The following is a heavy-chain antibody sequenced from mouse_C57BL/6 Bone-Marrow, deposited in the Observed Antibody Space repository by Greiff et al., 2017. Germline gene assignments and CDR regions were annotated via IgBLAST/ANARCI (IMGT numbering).Heavy chain of an antibody. D-gene: IGHD1-1*01. CDR3: ARDPITTVVARYWYVDV. V-gene: IGHV5-16*01. CDR2: INSDGSST. Sequence: EVQLVESEGGLVQPGSSMKLSCTASGFTFSDYYMAWVRQVPEKGLEWVANINSDGSSTYYLDSLKSRFIFSRDNAKNILYLQMSSLKYEDTATDYCARDPITTVVARYWYVDVWGTGTTVTVSS. J-gene: IGHJ1*03. CDR1: GFTFSDYY.